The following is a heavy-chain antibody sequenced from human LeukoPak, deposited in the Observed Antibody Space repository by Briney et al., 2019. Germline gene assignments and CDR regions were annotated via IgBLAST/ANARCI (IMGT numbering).Heavy chain of an antibody. J-gene: IGHJ4*02. V-gene: IGHV4-34*01. CDR2: INHSGST. CDR3: ARGRVFDY. CDR1: GGSFSGYY. Sequence: SEALSLSCAVNGGSFSGYYWSWMRQPTGKGLEWIGEINHSGSTNYNPSLKIRVTISVDTSKNQFSLKLSSVTAADTAVYYCARGRVFDYWGQGTLVTVST.